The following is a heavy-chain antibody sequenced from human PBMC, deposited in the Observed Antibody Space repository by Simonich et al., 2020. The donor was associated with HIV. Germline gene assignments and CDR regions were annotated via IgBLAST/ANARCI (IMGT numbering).Heavy chain of an antibody. CDR2: SNPSTGST. CDR1: GYTFTSYY. J-gene: IGHJ1*01. V-gene: IGHV1-46*01. CDR3: ARVDIATAGRYFHH. D-gene: IGHD6-13*01. Sequence: QVQLVQSGAEVKKPGASVKVSCKASGYTFTSYYMHWVRQAPGQGLEWMGMSNPSTGSTNYPQRFQGRLTMTRDMSTSTVYMELSSLRSEDTAVFYCARVDIATAGRYFHHWGQGTLVTVSS.